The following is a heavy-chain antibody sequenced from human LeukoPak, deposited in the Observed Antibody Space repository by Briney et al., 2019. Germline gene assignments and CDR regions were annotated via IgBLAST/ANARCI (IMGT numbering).Heavy chain of an antibody. J-gene: IGHJ4*02. V-gene: IGHV3-53*05. CDR1: GFTVSSNY. Sequence: GGSLRLSCAASGFTVSSNYMSWVRQAPGKGLEWVSLIYSGGSTYYADSVKGRFTISRDNSKNTVYLQMGSLRAEDMAVYYCARDSPGQDYWGQGTLVTVSS. CDR2: IYSGGST. CDR3: ARDSPGQDY.